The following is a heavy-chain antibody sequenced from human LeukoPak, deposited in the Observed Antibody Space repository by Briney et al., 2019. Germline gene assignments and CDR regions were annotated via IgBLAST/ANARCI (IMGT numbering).Heavy chain of an antibody. J-gene: IGHJ6*03. V-gene: IGHV4-4*07. CDR3: ARDGGATTYYYYYMDV. D-gene: IGHD1-26*01. Sequence: PSETLSLTCTVSGGSISSYYWSWIRQPAGKGLEWIGRIYTSGSTNYNPSLKSRVTISVDTSKNQFSLKLSSVAAADTAVYYCARDGGATTYYYYYMDVWGKGTTVTVSS. CDR2: IYTSGST. CDR1: GGSISSYY.